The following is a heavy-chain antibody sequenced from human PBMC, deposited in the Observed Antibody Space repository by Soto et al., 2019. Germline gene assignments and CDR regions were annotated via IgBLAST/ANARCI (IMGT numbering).Heavy chain of an antibody. J-gene: IGHJ4*01. CDR2: IYHSGST. Sequence: SETLSLTCAVSGGSISSGGYSWSWIRQPPGKGLEWIGYIYHSGSTYYNPSLNNRLTTTTDTSKTQAVLMMTNLDPVDTATYYCVHSSRLYSDPPNSPYYFDYWGHGTLVTVSS. D-gene: IGHD2-21*01. CDR1: GGSISSGGYS. V-gene: IGHV4-30-2*02. CDR3: VHSSRLYSDPPNSPYYFDY.